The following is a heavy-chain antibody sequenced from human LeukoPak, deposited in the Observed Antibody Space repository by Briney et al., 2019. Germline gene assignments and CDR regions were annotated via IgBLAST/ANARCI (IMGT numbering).Heavy chain of an antibody. D-gene: IGHD5-18*01. CDR1: GFTFSSYG. CDR3: AKNAHYQGYSYGGIDY. V-gene: IGHV3-30*18. J-gene: IGHJ4*02. Sequence: GGSLRLSCAASGFTFSSYGMPWVRQAPGKGLEWVAVISYDGSDKYSADSVKGRFTISRDNSKNTLYLQMNSLRAEDTAVYYCAKNAHYQGYSYGGIDYWGQGTLVTVSS. CDR2: ISYDGSDK.